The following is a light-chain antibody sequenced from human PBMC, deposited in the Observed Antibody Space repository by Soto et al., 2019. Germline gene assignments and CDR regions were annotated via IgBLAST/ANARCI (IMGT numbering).Light chain of an antibody. CDR3: QQYSNWPPWT. Sequence: EIVMTQSPATLAVSPGDTATLSCRASQSLGGNLAWYQQKPGQAPRLLIFRASTRATGVPARFRACGSGTEFTLTISGLLSEDFAIYYCQQYSNWPPWTFGPGNKVEIK. CDR1: QSLGGN. CDR2: RAS. J-gene: IGKJ1*01. V-gene: IGKV3-15*01.